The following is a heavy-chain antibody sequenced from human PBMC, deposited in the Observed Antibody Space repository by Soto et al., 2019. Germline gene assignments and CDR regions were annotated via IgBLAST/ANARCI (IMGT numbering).Heavy chain of an antibody. D-gene: IGHD3-16*01. J-gene: IGHJ6*03. Sequence: ASVKVSCKASGYTFTSYYMHWVRQAPGQGLEWMGIINPSGGSTSYAQKFQGRVTMTRDTSTSTVYMELSSLRSEDTAVYYCARERSPPARTHYYYYYMDVWGKGTTVTVSS. CDR1: GYTFTSYY. CDR3: ARERSPPARTHYYYYYMDV. V-gene: IGHV1-46*03. CDR2: INPSGGST.